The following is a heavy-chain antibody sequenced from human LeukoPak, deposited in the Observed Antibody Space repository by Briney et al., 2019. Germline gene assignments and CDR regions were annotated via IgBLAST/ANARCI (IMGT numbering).Heavy chain of an antibody. D-gene: IGHD6-13*01. CDR1: GYTFTSYG. Sequence: ASVKVSCKASGYTFTSYGISWVRQAPGQGLEWMGWISAYNGNTNYAQKLQGRVTMTTDTSTSTAYMELRSLRSDDTAVYYCARDPGSSSWYAYYYCGMDVWGQGTTVTVSS. CDR2: ISAYNGNT. CDR3: ARDPGSSSWYAYYYCGMDV. V-gene: IGHV1-18*01. J-gene: IGHJ6*02.